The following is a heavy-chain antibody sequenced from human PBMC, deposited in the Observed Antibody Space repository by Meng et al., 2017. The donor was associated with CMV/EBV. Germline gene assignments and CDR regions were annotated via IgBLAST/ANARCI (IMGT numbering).Heavy chain of an antibody. CDR2: IYSGGST. J-gene: IGHJ6*02. Sequence: ETLSLTCAASGFTVSSNYMSWVRQAPGKGLEWVSVIYSGGSTYYADSVKGRFTISRDNAKNSLYLQMNSLRAEDTAVYYCARDGSSYGMDVWGQGTTVTVSS. CDR1: GFTVSSNY. CDR3: ARDGSSYGMDV. V-gene: IGHV3-53*01.